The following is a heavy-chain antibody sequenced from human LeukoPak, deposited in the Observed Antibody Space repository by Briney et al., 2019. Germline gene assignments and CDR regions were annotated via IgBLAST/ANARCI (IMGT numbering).Heavy chain of an antibody. V-gene: IGHV1-18*01. J-gene: IGHJ6*03. Sequence: GASVKVSCKASGYTFTSYGISWVRQAPRQGLEWMGWISAYNGNTNYAQKLQGRVTMTTDTSTSTAYMELRSLRSDDTAVYYCARSFYGDYYYYYYMDVWGKGTTVTVSS. CDR3: ARSFYGDYYYYYYMDV. CDR1: GYTFTSYG. CDR2: ISAYNGNT. D-gene: IGHD4-17*01.